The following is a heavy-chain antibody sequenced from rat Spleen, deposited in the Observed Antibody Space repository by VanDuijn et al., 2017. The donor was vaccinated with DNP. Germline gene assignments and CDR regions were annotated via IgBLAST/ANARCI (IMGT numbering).Heavy chain of an antibody. V-gene: IGHV3-3*01. CDR1: GHSITSSYR. J-gene: IGHJ4*01. CDR3: ARLRLEWEVRAMDA. CDR2: INSAGNT. Sequence: EVQLQESGPGLVKPSQSLSLTCSVTGHSITSSYRWNWIRKFPGNKLEWMGYINSAGNTNYNPSLKSRISITRDTSKNQFFLQVNSVTTEDTATYYCARLRLEWEVRAMDAWGQGTSVTVSS. D-gene: IGHD1-1*01.